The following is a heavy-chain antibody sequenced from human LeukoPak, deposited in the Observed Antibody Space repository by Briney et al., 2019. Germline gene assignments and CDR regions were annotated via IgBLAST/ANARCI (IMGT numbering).Heavy chain of an antibody. CDR3: ANVAKGRFFFYHMDV. CDR1: GRTNNRFG. CDR2: ISSDNGIP. Sequence: GASVRVSCKASGRTNNRFGVTWVRQAPGQGLEWIGWISSDNGIPRYADKFQGRVTIGADTSTTTAYIEMRSLTYDDTAVYFCANVAKGRFFFYHMDVWGKGTTVTVSS. V-gene: IGHV1-18*01. D-gene: IGHD2-2*01. J-gene: IGHJ6*04.